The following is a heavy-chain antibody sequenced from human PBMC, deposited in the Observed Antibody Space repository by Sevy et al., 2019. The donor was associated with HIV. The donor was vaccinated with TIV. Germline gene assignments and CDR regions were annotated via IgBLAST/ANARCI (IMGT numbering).Heavy chain of an antibody. D-gene: IGHD5-12*01. CDR3: ARAPPVLSGDDSLSWSDP. Sequence: SETLSLTCTVSGGPISVYYWSWIRQPPGKGLEYIGYVYYTGSTNYNPSLKNRVTISVDTSNNQCSLKLTSVTAADTAVYYWARAPPVLSGDDSLSWSDPWGQGTLVTVSS. CDR2: VYYTGST. V-gene: IGHV4-59*01. J-gene: IGHJ5*02. CDR1: GGPISVYY.